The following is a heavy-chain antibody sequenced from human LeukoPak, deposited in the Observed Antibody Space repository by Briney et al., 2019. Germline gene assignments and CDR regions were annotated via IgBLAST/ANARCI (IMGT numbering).Heavy chain of an antibody. D-gene: IGHD6-19*01. V-gene: IGHV4-34*01. CDR2: INHSGST. Sequence: NPSETLSLTCAVYGGSFSGYYWSWIRQPPGKGLEWIGEINHSGSTNYNPSLKSRVTISVDTSKNQFSLKLSSVTAADTAVYYCARGRSSGWFPFDYWGQGTLVTVSS. CDR3: ARGRSSGWFPFDY. J-gene: IGHJ4*02. CDR1: GGSFSGYY.